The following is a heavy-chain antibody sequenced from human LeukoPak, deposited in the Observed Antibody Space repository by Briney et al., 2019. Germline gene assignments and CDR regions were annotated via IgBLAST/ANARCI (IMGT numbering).Heavy chain of an antibody. CDR2: IWYDGSNK. CDR3: VKDKYPVVVAATLDY. J-gene: IGHJ4*02. V-gene: IGHV3-33*06. D-gene: IGHD2-15*01. CDR1: GFTFSSYG. Sequence: PGGSLRLSCAASGFTFSSYGMHWVRQAPGKGLEWVAVIWYDGSNKYYADSVKGRFTISRDNSKNTLYLQMNSLRAEDTAVYYCVKDKYPVVVAATLDYWGQGILVTVSS.